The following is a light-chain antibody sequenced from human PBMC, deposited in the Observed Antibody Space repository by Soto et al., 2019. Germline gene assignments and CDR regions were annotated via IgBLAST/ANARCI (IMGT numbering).Light chain of an antibody. V-gene: IGLV2-14*01. Sequence: QSVLTQPASVSGSPGQSITISCTGTSSDIGYHNYVSWYQQLPGQVPKLIIYEASNRPSGVSYRFSGSKSGNTASLTISGLQAEDEADYYCSSYSTSSTLYVFGTGTKVTVL. CDR2: EAS. CDR1: SSDIGYHNY. CDR3: SSYSTSSTLYV. J-gene: IGLJ1*01.